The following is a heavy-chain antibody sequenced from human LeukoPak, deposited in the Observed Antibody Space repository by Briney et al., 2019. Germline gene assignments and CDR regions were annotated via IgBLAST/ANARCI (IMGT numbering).Heavy chain of an antibody. V-gene: IGHV4-59*01. CDR3: ATGYGDYVEY. CDR2: IYYSGST. J-gene: IGHJ4*02. CDR1: GGSISSYY. Sequence: PSETLSLTCTVPGGSISSYYWSWIRQPPGKGLEWIGYIYYSGSTNYNPSLKSRVTISVDTSKNQFSLKLSSVTAADTAVYYCATGYGDYVEYWGQGTLVTVSS. D-gene: IGHD4-17*01.